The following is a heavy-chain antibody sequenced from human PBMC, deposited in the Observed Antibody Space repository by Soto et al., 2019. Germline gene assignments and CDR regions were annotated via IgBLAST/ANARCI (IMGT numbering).Heavy chain of an antibody. CDR2: ISYSGST. CDR3: ARILDYYDSSGLDY. Sequence: SETLSLTCSVSGGSINTYYWSWIRQPPGKGLEWIGYISYSGSTNYNPSLRSRVTISVDTSKNQFSLRLTSVTAADTAVYYCARILDYYDSSGLDYWGQGTLVTVSS. CDR1: GGSINTYY. D-gene: IGHD3-22*01. J-gene: IGHJ4*02. V-gene: IGHV4-59*01.